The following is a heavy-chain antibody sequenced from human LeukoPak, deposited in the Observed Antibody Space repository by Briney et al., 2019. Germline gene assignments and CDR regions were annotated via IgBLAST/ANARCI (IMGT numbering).Heavy chain of an antibody. CDR3: ARVAPCCGGDCYRLYYYYYMDV. V-gene: IGHV4-59*01. Sequence: SETLSLTCTVSGGSISSYYWSWIRQPPGKGLEWIGYIYYSGSTNNNPSLKSRVTISVDTSKNQFSLKLSSVTAADTAVYYCARVAPCCGGDCYRLYYYYYMDVWGKGTTVTVSS. J-gene: IGHJ6*03. CDR1: GGSISSYY. D-gene: IGHD2-21*02. CDR2: IYYSGST.